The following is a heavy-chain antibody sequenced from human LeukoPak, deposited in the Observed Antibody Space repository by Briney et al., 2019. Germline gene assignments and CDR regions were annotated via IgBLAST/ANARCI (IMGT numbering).Heavy chain of an antibody. V-gene: IGHV3-30*02. CDR3: ARGRYSSGWYGSLDAFDI. CDR2: IRYDGSNK. J-gene: IGHJ3*02. CDR1: GFTFSSYG. Sequence: GGSLRLSCAASGFTFSSYGMHWVRQAPGKGLEWVAFIRYDGSNKYYADSVKGRFTISRDNSKNTLYLQMNSLRAEDTAVYYCARGRYSSGWYGSLDAFDIWGQGTMVTVSS. D-gene: IGHD6-19*01.